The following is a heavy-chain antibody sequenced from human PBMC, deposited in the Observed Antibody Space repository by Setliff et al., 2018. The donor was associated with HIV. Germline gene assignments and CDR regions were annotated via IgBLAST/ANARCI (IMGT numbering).Heavy chain of an antibody. CDR1: GFTFSSYS. D-gene: IGHD6-13*01. Sequence: GGSLRLSCAASGFTFSSYSMNWVRQAPGKGLEWVSSISSSSSYIYYADSVKGRFTISRDNAKNSLYLQMNSLRAEDTAVYYCARVPYSSSWSFDYWGQGALVTGSS. CDR3: ARVPYSSSWSFDY. CDR2: ISSSSSYI. V-gene: IGHV3-21*01. J-gene: IGHJ4*02.